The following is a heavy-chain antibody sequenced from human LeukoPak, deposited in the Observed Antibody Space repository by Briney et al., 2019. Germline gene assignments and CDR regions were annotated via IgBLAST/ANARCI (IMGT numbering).Heavy chain of an antibody. D-gene: IGHD3-22*01. J-gene: IGHJ4*02. V-gene: IGHV3-9*01. CDR2: ISWNSGNI. Sequence: PGGSLRLSCAASGFTFDDNAMHWVRQAPGKGLEWVSGISWNSGNIGYADSVKGRFTISRDNAKNSLYLQMNSLIAEDTALYYCAKDMGYYDSSGYSAYFDYWGQGTLVTVSS. CDR1: GFTFDDNA. CDR3: AKDMGYYDSSGYSAYFDY.